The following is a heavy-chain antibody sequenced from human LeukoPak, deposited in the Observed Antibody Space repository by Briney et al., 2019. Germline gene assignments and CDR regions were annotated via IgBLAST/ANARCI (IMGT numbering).Heavy chain of an antibody. CDR3: AREDRISRTFDY. J-gene: IGHJ4*02. V-gene: IGHV4-30-4*01. D-gene: IGHD2/OR15-2a*01. Sequence: SETLSLTCTVSGGSISSGDYYWSWIRQPPGKGREWIGYIYYSGSTYYNPSLKSRVTISEDTSKNQFSLKLSSVTAADTAVYYCAREDRISRTFDYWGQGTLVTVSS. CDR1: GGSISSGDYY. CDR2: IYYSGST.